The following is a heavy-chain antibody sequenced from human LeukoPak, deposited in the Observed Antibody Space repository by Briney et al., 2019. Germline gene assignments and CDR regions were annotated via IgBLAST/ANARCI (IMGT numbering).Heavy chain of an antibody. J-gene: IGHJ4*02. Sequence: GGSLRLSCAASGFTLSRYWMHWVRQVPGKGLVWVSRIEPDGSRITYADSLKGRFTMSRDNSKNTLYLQMNSLRAEDTAVYYCAKDRRGSYLRYYFDYWGQGTLVTVSS. D-gene: IGHD1-26*01. CDR3: AKDRRGSYLRYYFDY. CDR2: IEPDGSRI. CDR1: GFTLSRYW. V-gene: IGHV3-74*01.